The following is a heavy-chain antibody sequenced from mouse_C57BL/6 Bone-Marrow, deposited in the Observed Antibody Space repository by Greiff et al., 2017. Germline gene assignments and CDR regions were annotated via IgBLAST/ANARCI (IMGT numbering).Heavy chain of an antibody. CDR2: IYPGSGST. J-gene: IGHJ3*01. D-gene: IGHD2-1*01. V-gene: IGHV1-55*01. CDR3: ARDGGNYENWFAY. CDR1: GYTFTSYW. Sequence: VQLQQPGAELVKPGASVKMSCKASGYTFTSYWITWVKQRPGQGLEWIGDIYPGSGSTNYNEKFKSKATLTVDTSSSTAYMQLSSLTSEDSAVYYCARDGGNYENWFAYWGQGTLVTVSA.